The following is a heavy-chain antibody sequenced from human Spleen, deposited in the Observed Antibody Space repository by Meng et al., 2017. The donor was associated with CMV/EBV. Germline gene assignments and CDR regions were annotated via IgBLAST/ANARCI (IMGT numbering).Heavy chain of an antibody. V-gene: IGHV3-23*01. CDR2: LSGSGATA. J-gene: IGHJ4*02. CDR3: AKDSGHSNSKHDY. Sequence: CAASGFTFSSYAMTWVRQAPGKGLEWVSGLSGSGATAHYADSVEGRFTISRDNSKNTLYLQMSSLRAEDTALYFCAKDSGHSNSKHDYWGQGTLVTVSS. D-gene: IGHD6-13*01. CDR1: GFTFSSYA.